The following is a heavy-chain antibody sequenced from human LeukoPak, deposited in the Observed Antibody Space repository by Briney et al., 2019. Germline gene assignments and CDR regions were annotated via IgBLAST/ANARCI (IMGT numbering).Heavy chain of an antibody. J-gene: IGHJ4*02. CDR2: MNPNSGNT. Sequence: ASVKVSCKASGYTFTSYDINWVRQATGQGPEWMGWMNPNSGNTGYAQKFQGRVTITRNTSISTAYMELSSLRSEDTAVYYCARARDSSGYYDCWGQGTLVTVSS. V-gene: IGHV1-8*03. CDR3: ARARDSSGYYDC. D-gene: IGHD3-22*01. CDR1: GYTFTSYD.